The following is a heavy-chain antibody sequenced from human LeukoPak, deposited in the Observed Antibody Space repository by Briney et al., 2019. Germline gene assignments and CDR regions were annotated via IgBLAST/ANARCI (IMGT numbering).Heavy chain of an antibody. CDR3: ARVPYPRYCSSTSCQGSGWFDP. D-gene: IGHD2-2*01. V-gene: IGHV1-8*01. CDR1: GYTFTSYD. CDR2: MNPNSGNT. J-gene: IGHJ5*02. Sequence: EASVKVSCKASGYTFTSYDINWVRQATGQGLEWMGWMNPNSGNTGYAQKFQGRVTMTRNTSISTAYMELSSLRSEDTAVYYCARVPYPRYCSSTSCQGSGWFDPWGQGTLVTVSS.